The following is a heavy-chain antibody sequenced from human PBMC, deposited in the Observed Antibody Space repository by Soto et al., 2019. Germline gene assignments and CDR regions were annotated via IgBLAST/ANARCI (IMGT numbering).Heavy chain of an antibody. J-gene: IGHJ6*03. D-gene: IGHD3-3*01. Sequence: TSETLSLTSTVSGGSIVSYYWSWISQPPGKGLEWIGYIYYSGSTNYNPSLKSRVTISVDTSKNQFSLKLSSVTAADTAVYYCARDSRFLEWLSSPYYYYYMDVWGKGTTVTVSS. CDR1: GGSIVSYY. V-gene: IGHV4-59*01. CDR2: IYYSGST. CDR3: ARDSRFLEWLSSPYYYYYMDV.